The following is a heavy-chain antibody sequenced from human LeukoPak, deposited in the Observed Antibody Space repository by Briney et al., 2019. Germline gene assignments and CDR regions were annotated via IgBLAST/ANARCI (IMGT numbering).Heavy chain of an antibody. D-gene: IGHD1-7*01. J-gene: IGHJ4*02. CDR1: GFTFNTYE. CDR2: TTSSGSTI. V-gene: IGHV3-48*03. CDR3: ARGGWNYVFNY. Sequence: GSXRLSCAACGFTFNTYEMNWVRQARGKGGEWVSYTTSSGSTIYYGDYVKGRFTISRDNGKNSLYLQMNSLRAEDTAVYYCARGGWNYVFNYWGQGTLVTVSS.